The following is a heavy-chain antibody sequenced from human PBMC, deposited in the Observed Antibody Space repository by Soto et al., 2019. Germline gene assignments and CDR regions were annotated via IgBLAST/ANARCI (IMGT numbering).Heavy chain of an antibody. J-gene: IGHJ4*02. CDR1: GGSISGYY. Sequence: SEMLSLTCTVSGGSISGYYWSWIRQPPGVGLEWIGYFYYTGSINYNPSLKSRVTISIDASKNQFSLRLSSVTAADTAVYYCARSMFYSDGSNYSPFDYWGQGTLVTVSS. V-gene: IGHV4-59*12. D-gene: IGHD3-22*01. CDR3: ARSMFYSDGSNYSPFDY. CDR2: FYYTGSI.